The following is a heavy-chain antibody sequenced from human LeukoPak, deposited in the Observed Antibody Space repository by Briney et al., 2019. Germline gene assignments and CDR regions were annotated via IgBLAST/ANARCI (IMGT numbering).Heavy chain of an antibody. CDR1: GGSISSSNW. CDR2: IYHSGST. D-gene: IGHD2-21*01. Sequence: PSGTLSLTCAVSGGSISSSNWWSWVRRPPGKGLEWIGEIYHSGSTNYIPSLNSRVTISVDKSKTQFSLKLSSVTAADTAVYYCARSGIEATNSYYFHYWGQGTLVTVSS. J-gene: IGHJ4*02. CDR3: ARSGIEATNSYYFHY. V-gene: IGHV4-4*02.